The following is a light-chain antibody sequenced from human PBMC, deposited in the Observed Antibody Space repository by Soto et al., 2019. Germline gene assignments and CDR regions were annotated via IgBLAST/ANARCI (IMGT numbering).Light chain of an antibody. Sequence: EIVLTQSPATLSLSPGERATLSCWASQSVNRYLVWYQQKPGQAPRLLMYDASKRATGIPARFSGSGSGTDFTPTISSLEPEDFAVYYCQQRHNWPLTFGGGTKV. CDR1: QSVNRY. CDR2: DAS. CDR3: QQRHNWPLT. J-gene: IGKJ4*01. V-gene: IGKV3-11*01.